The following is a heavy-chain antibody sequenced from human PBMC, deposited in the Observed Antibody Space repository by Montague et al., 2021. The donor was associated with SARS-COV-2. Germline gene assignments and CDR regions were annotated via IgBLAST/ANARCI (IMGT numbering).Heavy chain of an antibody. J-gene: IGHJ3*02. D-gene: IGHD3-22*01. CDR1: GYPFTSYG. V-gene: IGHV1-18*01. Sequence: SGKVSCKASGYPFTSYGISLLRQAPGQGLEWMGWISAYNGNTNYAQKLQGRVTMTTDTSTSTAYMELRSLRSDDTAVYYCARCAVVVITTCDAFDIWGQGTMVTVSS. CDR3: ARCAVVVITTCDAFDI. CDR2: ISAYNGNT.